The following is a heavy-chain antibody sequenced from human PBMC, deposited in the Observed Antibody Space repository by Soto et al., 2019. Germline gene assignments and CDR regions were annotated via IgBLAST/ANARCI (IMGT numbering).Heavy chain of an antibody. CDR2: IYYSGST. CDR1: GGSISSYY. Sequence: SETLSLTCTVSGGSISSYYWSWIRQPPGKGLEWIGYIYYSGSTNYNPSLKSRVTISVDTSKNQFSLKLSSVTAADTAVYYCARAHPDSSGYYQHYYYGMDVWGQGTTVTVSS. CDR3: ARAHPDSSGYYQHYYYGMDV. J-gene: IGHJ6*02. D-gene: IGHD3-22*01. V-gene: IGHV4-59*01.